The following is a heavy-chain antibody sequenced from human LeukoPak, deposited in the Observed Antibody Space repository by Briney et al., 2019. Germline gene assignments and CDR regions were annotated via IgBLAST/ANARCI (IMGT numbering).Heavy chain of an antibody. CDR1: GGSFGGYY. J-gene: IGHJ4*02. V-gene: IGHV4-34*01. D-gene: IGHD2-15*01. CDR2: INHSGST. CDR3: ARVVASTSIDS. Sequence: PSETLSLTCAVYGGSFGGYYWSWIRQPPGKGLEWIEEINHSGSTNYNPSLESRVTISVDTSKNQFSLKLSSVTAADTAVYYCARVVASTSIDSWGQGTLVTVSS.